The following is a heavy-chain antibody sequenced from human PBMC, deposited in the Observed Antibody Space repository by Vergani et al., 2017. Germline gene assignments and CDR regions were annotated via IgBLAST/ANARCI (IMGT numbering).Heavy chain of an antibody. J-gene: IGHJ2*01. Sequence: QVQLVQSGAEVKKPGASVKVSCKASGYTFTSYYMHLVRQASGQGLEWMGIINPNGGSTSYAQKFQGRVTMTRDTSTSTVYMELSSLRSEDTAVYYCARVWGSYYYFDLWGRGTLVTVSS. D-gene: IGHD3-16*01. CDR2: INPNGGST. V-gene: IGHV1-46*01. CDR1: GYTFTSYY. CDR3: ARVWGSYYYFDL.